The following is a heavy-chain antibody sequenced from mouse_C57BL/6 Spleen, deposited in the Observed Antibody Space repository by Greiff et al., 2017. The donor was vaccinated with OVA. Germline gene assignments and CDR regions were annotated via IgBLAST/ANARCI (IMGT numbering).Heavy chain of an antibody. D-gene: IGHD3-2*02. CDR3: AREETAQAPWFAY. CDR2: IYPGDGDT. V-gene: IGHV1-82*01. Sequence: QVQLQQSGPELVKPGASVKISCKASGYAFSSSWMNWVKQRPGKGLEWIGRIYPGDGDTNYNGKFKGKATLTADKSSSTAYMQLSSLTSEDSAVYFCAREETAQAPWFAYWGQGTLVTVSA. CDR1: GYAFSSSW. J-gene: IGHJ3*01.